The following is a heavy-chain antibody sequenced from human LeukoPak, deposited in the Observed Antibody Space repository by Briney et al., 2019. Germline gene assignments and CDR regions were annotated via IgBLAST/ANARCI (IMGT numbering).Heavy chain of an antibody. Sequence: ASVKVSCKASGGTFSSYAISWVRQAPGQGLEWMGGIIPIFGTTNYAQKVQGRVTITADKSTSTAYMELSSLRSEDTAVYYCAREFIQLSWFDPWGQGTLVTVSS. CDR3: AREFIQLSWFDP. CDR1: GGTFSSYA. CDR2: IIPIFGTT. J-gene: IGHJ5*02. D-gene: IGHD1-1*01. V-gene: IGHV1-69*06.